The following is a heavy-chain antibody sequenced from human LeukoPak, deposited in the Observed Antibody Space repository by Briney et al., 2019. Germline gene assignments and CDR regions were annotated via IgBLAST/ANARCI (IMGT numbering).Heavy chain of an antibody. CDR1: GFTFDDYA. J-gene: IGHJ4*02. CDR3: ARDRGVAVAGTCNY. Sequence: PRGSLRLSCAASGFTFDDYAMHWVRQTPGKGLEWVSSISWNSGSIHYADSVKGRFTISRDNAKNSLYLQMNSLRAEDTAVYYCARDRGVAVAGTCNYWGQGTLVTVSS. V-gene: IGHV3-9*01. D-gene: IGHD6-19*01. CDR2: ISWNSGSI.